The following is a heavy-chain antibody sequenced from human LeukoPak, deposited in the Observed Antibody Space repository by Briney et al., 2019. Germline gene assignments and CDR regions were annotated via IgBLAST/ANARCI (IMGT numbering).Heavy chain of an antibody. J-gene: IGHJ3*02. Sequence: ASVKVSCKASGYTFTSYYMHWVRQAPGQGREWMGIINPSGGSTSYAQKFQGRVTMTRDTSTSTVYMELSSLRSEDTAVYYCARSGVVVIHPNAFDIWGQGTLVTVSS. CDR2: INPSGGST. CDR1: GYTFTSYY. CDR3: ARSGVVVIHPNAFDI. D-gene: IGHD3-22*01. V-gene: IGHV1-46*01.